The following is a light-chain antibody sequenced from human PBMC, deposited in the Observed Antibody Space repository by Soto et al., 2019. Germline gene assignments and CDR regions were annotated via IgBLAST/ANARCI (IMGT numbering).Light chain of an antibody. CDR2: EGS. Sequence: QSVLTQPASVSGSPGQSITISCTVTSSDVGSYNLVSWYRLHPGRAPKLMIYEGSKRPSGVSNRFSGSKSGNTASLTISGLQAEDEADYYCCSYARSSTYVFGTGTKVTVL. J-gene: IGLJ1*01. V-gene: IGLV2-23*01. CDR3: CSYARSSTYV. CDR1: SSDVGSYNL.